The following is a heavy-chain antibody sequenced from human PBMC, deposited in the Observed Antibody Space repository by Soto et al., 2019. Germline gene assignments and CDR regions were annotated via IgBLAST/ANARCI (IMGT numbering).Heavy chain of an antibody. J-gene: IGHJ6*02. V-gene: IGHV1-2*02. CDR2: ISPNSGGT. D-gene: IGHD3-10*01. CDR3: ARGGEVSGLYGLDV. CDR1: GYTFTSYG. Sequence: ASVKVSCKAFGYTFTSYGIRWVRQAPGQGLEWMGWISPNSGGTNYAQKFQGRVTMTRDTSISTAYMELSRLRSDDTAVYYCARGGEVSGLYGLDVWGQGTTVTVSS.